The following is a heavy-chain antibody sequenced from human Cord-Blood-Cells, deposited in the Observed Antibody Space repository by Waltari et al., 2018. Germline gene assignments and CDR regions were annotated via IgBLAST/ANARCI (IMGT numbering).Heavy chain of an antibody. J-gene: IGHJ3*02. D-gene: IGHD5-12*01. CDR2: IYYSGST. Sequence: QLQPQASGPGLVTPSAPRPLTCPVPGGSTNIHDCSWIRQPPGKALEWIGYIYYSGSTNYNPSLKSRVTISVDTSKNQFSLKLSSVTAADTAVYYCARVRGYSGYDAFDIWGQGTMVTVSS. CDR3: ARVRGYSGYDAFDI. V-gene: IGHV4-59*11. CDR1: GGSTNIHD.